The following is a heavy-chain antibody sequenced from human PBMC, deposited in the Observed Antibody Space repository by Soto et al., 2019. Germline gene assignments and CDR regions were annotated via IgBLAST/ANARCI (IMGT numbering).Heavy chain of an antibody. J-gene: IGHJ4*02. CDR1: GYTFTGYY. D-gene: IGHD6-19*01. CDR2: INPNSGGT. CDR3: ARGVAAWGYSSGWSDFVY. Sequence: ASVKVSCKASGYTFTGYYMHWVRQAPGQGLEWMGWINPNSGGTNYAQKFQGWVTMTRDTSISTAYREMSRLRSDDTAVYYCARGVAAWGYSSGWSDFVYGCQGTL. V-gene: IGHV1-2*04.